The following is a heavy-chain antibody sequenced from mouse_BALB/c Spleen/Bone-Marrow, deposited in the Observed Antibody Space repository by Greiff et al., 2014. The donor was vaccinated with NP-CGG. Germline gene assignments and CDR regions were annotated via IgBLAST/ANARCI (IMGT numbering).Heavy chain of an antibody. CDR3: ARSAYYGNYGGY. Sequence: QVQLKGSGPELGKPGGSVKISCKASGYAFTDYYINWGKQKPGQGLEWIGWIYPGSGNTKYNEKFKGKATLTVDTSSSTAYMQLSSLTSEDTAVYFCARSAYYGNYGGYWGQGTTLTVSS. V-gene: IGHV1-84*02. CDR2: IYPGSGNT. J-gene: IGHJ2*01. D-gene: IGHD2-10*01. CDR1: GYAFTDYY.